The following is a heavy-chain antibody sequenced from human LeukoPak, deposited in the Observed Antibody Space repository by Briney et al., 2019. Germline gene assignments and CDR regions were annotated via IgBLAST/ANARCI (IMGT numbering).Heavy chain of an antibody. CDR2: IYYSGST. Sequence: SETLSHTCTVSGGSISSGDYYWSWIRQPPGKGLEWIGYIYYSGSTYYNPSLKSRVTISVDTSKNQFSLKLSSVTAADTAVYYCARGIAAAGTTSSYYFDYWGQGTLVTVSS. CDR1: GGSISSGDYY. CDR3: ARGIAAAGTTSSYYFDY. J-gene: IGHJ4*02. D-gene: IGHD6-13*01. V-gene: IGHV4-30-4*01.